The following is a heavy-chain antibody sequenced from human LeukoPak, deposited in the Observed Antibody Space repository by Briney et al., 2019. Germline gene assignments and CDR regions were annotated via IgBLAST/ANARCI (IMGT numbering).Heavy chain of an antibody. CDR3: AKGLPYHYESGNYFGRSY. Sequence: PGGSLRLSCVTSGFNFNNAWMSWARQPPGKGLEWVAVILYDGSNKYYADSVKGRFTISRDNSKKTLYLQMSSLRPEDSAMYYCAKGLPYHYESGNYFGRSYWGQGTLVTVSS. CDR1: GFNFNNAW. J-gene: IGHJ4*02. CDR2: ILYDGSNK. D-gene: IGHD3-10*01. V-gene: IGHV3-30*18.